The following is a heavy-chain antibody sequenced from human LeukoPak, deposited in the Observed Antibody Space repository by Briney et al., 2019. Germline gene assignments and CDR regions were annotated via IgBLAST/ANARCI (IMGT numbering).Heavy chain of an antibody. CDR2: ISRSSAYI. CDR3: AKDPRGSYSRDYYYYMDV. CDR1: GFTFSSFN. Sequence: GGSLRLSCAASGFTFSSFNMNWVRQAPGKGPEWVSDISRSSAYIHYADSVRGRFAISRDNAKSSVYLQMNSLRAEDAAVYYCAKDPRGSYSRDYYYYMDVWGKGTTVTVSS. D-gene: IGHD1-26*01. V-gene: IGHV3-21*05. J-gene: IGHJ6*03.